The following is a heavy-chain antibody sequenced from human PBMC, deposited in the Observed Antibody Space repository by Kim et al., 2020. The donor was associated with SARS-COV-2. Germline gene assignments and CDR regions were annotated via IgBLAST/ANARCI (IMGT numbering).Heavy chain of an antibody. J-gene: IGHJ3*02. V-gene: IGHV3-11*03. CDR1: GFTFSDYY. Sequence: GGSLRLSCAASGFTFSDYYMSWIRQAPGKGLEWVSYISSSSSYTNYADSVKGRFTISRDNAKNSLYLQMNSLRAEDTAVYYCVGDPIDSSGDAFDIWGQGTMVTVSS. CDR2: ISSSSSYT. CDR3: VGDPIDSSGDAFDI. D-gene: IGHD6-19*01.